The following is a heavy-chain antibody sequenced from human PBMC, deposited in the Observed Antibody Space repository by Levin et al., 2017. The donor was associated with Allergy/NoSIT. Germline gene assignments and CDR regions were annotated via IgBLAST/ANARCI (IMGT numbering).Heavy chain of an antibody. CDR2: IYYSGST. V-gene: IGHV4-59*08. D-gene: IGHD4-17*01. J-gene: IGHJ4*02. CDR1: GGSISSYY. Sequence: SQTLSLTCTVSGGSISSYYWSWIRQPPGKGLEWIGYIYYSGSTNYNPSLKSRVTISVDTSKNQFSLKLSSVTAADTAVYYCARGWGDYGDYVDYWGQGTLVTVSS. CDR3: ARGWGDYGDYVDY.